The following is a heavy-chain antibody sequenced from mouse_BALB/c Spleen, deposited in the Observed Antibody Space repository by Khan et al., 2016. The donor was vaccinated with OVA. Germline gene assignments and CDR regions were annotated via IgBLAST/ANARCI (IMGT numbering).Heavy chain of an antibody. D-gene: IGHD2-14*01. CDR3: ARADYGYDGYYGRDY. V-gene: IGHV2-6-4*01. Sequence: VQLQESGPGLVAPSQSLSITCTVSGFSLSRYNIHWVRQPPGEGLEWRGMIWGGGGTDYNSTIKSRLSISKDNSKSQVFLKMNSLQTDDTAMYYCARADYGYDGYYGRDYWGQGTSVTVSS. CDR2: IWGGGGT. CDR1: GFSLSRYN. J-gene: IGHJ4*01.